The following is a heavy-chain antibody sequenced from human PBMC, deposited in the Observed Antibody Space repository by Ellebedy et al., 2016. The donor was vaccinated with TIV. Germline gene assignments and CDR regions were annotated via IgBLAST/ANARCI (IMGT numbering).Heavy chain of an antibody. CDR3: ATDVSYRMDV. D-gene: IGHD5/OR15-5a*01. CDR2: ITKSGDYM. J-gene: IGHJ6*02. V-gene: IGHV3-21*01. Sequence: GESLKISCAASGFTFSSYIMNWVRQAPGKGLEWISSITKSGDYMYYADSVKGRFTISRDNAKNTLYLEMTSLRAEDTAVYYCATDVSYRMDVWGQGTTVSVSS. CDR1: GFTFSSYI.